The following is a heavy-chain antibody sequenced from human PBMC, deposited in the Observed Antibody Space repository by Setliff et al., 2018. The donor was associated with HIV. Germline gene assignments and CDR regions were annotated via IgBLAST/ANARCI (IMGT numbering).Heavy chain of an antibody. Sequence: GGSLRLSCAASGFTFSSYEMNWVRQAPGKGLGWVSYISSSGSTIYYADSVKGRFTISRDNAKNSLYLQMNSLRADDTAIYYCARDDPAGGIDYWGQGTLVTVSS. J-gene: IGHJ4*02. D-gene: IGHD1-26*01. CDR2: ISSSGSTI. CDR3: ARDDPAGGIDY. CDR1: GFTFSSYE. V-gene: IGHV3-48*03.